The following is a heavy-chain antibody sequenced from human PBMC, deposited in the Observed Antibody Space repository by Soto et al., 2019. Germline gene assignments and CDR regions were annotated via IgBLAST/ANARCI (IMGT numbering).Heavy chain of an antibody. J-gene: IGHJ5*02. CDR2: INAGNGNT. Sequence: QVQLVQSGAEVKKPGASVKVSCKASGYTFTSYAMHWVRQAPGQRLEWMGWINAGNGNTKYSQKFQGRVTITRDTSASTAYMELSSLRSEDTAVYYCARDKLSSDRGGPWGQGTLVTVSS. D-gene: IGHD1-7*01. CDR1: GYTFTSYA. V-gene: IGHV1-3*01. CDR3: ARDKLSSDRGGP.